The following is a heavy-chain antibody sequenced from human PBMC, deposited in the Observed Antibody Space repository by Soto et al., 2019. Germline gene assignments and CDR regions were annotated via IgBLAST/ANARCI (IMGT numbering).Heavy chain of an antibody. D-gene: IGHD2-21*01. Sequence: QVQLQESGPRLVKPSQTLSLTCAVSGASINSGGYFWSWIRQHPGKGLEWIGYISDSGITYYNPSLNSLSIKSTDTSNVQTSMEVTSVSAADSAKDYCARERGRRDGASCHGYCGVAVWGQGTMVTVSS. J-gene: IGHJ6*02. CDR1: GASINSGGYF. CDR3: ARERGRRDGASCHGYCGVAV. V-gene: IGHV4-31*01. CDR2: ISDSGIT.